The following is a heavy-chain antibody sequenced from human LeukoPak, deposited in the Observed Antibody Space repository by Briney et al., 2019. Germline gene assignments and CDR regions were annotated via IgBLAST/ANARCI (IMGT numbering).Heavy chain of an antibody. CDR3: ARGMATGGRLHY. Sequence: GRSLRLSCAASGFTFDDYAMQWVRQAPGKGLEWVSGISWNSGSIGYADSVKGRFTISRDNAKNSLFLQMNSLRAEDMALYYCARGMATGGRLHYWGQGTLVTVSS. D-gene: IGHD5-24*01. CDR2: ISWNSGSI. CDR1: GFTFDDYA. V-gene: IGHV3-9*03. J-gene: IGHJ4*02.